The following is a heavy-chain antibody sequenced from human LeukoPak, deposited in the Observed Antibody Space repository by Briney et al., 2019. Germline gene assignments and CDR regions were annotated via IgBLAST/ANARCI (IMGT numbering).Heavy chain of an antibody. D-gene: IGHD3-22*01. CDR2: ITGGGGST. Sequence: GGSLRLSCAASRFTFSTYGMSWVRQAPGKGLEWVSSITGGGGSTYYADSVKGRYTISRDNSKNTLYLQMNSLRAEDTAVYYCAKSSYYDSSGYYREYYFDYWGQGTLVTVSS. CDR1: RFTFSTYG. J-gene: IGHJ4*02. V-gene: IGHV3-23*01. CDR3: AKSSYYDSSGYYREYYFDY.